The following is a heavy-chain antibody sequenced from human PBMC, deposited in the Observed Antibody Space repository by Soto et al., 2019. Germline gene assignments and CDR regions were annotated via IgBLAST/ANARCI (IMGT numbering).Heavy chain of an antibody. Sequence: EVQLVESGGGLVKPGRSLRLSCIASGFTFRDYAISWFRQAPGKGLQWVSFIRSNIYDGTTEYAASVKGRFTISRDDSKTIAYLQMNRLETGDTGVYYCTRVSPDCSDGSCYPPNWGQGTLVTVSS. CDR2: IRSNIYDGTT. D-gene: IGHD2-15*01. CDR3: TRVSPDCSDGSCYPPN. V-gene: IGHV3-49*05. J-gene: IGHJ4*02. CDR1: GFTFRDYA.